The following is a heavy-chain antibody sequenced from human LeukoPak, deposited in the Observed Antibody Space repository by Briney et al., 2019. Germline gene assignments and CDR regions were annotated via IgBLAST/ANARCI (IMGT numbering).Heavy chain of an antibody. V-gene: IGHV3-9*01. CDR2: ISWNSGSI. Sequence: PGGSLRLSCAASGFTFDDYAMHWVRQAPGKGLEWVSGISWNSGSIGYADSVKGRFTISRDNAKNSLYLQMNSLRAEDTALYYCAKVARTYYYDSSGYYGFDYLGQGTLVTVSS. D-gene: IGHD3-22*01. CDR1: GFTFDDYA. J-gene: IGHJ4*02. CDR3: AKVARTYYYDSSGYYGFDY.